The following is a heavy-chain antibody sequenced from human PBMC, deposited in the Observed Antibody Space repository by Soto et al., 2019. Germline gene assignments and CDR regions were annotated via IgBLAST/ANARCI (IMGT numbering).Heavy chain of an antibody. V-gene: IGHV4-59*01. CDR3: ARAYGGYADY. CDR2: IYYSGGT. D-gene: IGHD5-12*01. Sequence: PSETLSLTCTISGGSISSYYWSWIRQPPGKGLEWIGYIYYSGGTNYNPSLKSRVTISVDTSKNQFSLKLSSVTAADTAVYYCARAYGGYADYWGQGALVTVS. CDR1: GGSISSYY. J-gene: IGHJ4*02.